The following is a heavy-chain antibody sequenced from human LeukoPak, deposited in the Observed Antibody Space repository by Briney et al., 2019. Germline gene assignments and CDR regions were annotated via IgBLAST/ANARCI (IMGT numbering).Heavy chain of an antibody. J-gene: IGHJ4*02. Sequence: SETLSLTCAVYGGSFSGYYWSWIRQPPGKGLEWIGEINHSGSTNYNPSLKSRVTISVDTSKNQFFLKLSSVTAADTAVYYCARARNWNKYYFDYWGQGTLVTVSS. CDR2: INHSGST. D-gene: IGHD1/OR15-1a*01. CDR1: GGSFSGYY. CDR3: ARARNWNKYYFDY. V-gene: IGHV4-34*01.